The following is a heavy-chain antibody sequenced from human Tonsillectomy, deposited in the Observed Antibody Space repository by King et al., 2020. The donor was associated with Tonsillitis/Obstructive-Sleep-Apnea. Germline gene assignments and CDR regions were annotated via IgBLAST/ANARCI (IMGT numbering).Heavy chain of an antibody. CDR3: AKLYGGNSGSHFDY. CDR1: GFTFSTYG. J-gene: IGHJ4*02. D-gene: IGHD4-23*01. Sequence: VQLVESGGGLVQSGGSLRLSCAASGFTFSTYGMSWVRQAPEKGLEWVSVISDSGGSTYYADSVKGRFTISRDNSKNTLYLQMNSLRAADTAVYYCAKLYGGNSGSHFDYWGQGTLVTVSS. V-gene: IGHV3-23*04. CDR2: ISDSGGST.